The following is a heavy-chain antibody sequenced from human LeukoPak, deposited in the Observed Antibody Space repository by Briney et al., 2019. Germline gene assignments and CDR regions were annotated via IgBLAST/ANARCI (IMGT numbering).Heavy chain of an antibody. CDR1: GYTFTGYY. Sequence: WASVKVSCKASGYTFTGYYMHWVRQAPGQGLEWMGWINPNSGGTNYAQKFQGRITMTRDTSISTAYMELSRLRSDDTAVYYCARDRYCSGGSCLTGWFDPWGQGTLFTVSS. CDR3: ARDRYCSGGSCLTGWFDP. D-gene: IGHD2-15*01. CDR2: INPNSGGT. V-gene: IGHV1-2*02. J-gene: IGHJ5*02.